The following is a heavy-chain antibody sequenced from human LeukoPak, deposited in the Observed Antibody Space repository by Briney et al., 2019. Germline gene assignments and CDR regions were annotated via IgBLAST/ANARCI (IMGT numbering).Heavy chain of an antibody. CDR3: ARDPYSGNYGNYYYYYMDV. J-gene: IGHJ6*03. CDR2: ITSSGAYI. CDR1: GFTFNYYN. D-gene: IGHD1-26*01. Sequence: GGSLRLSCAASGFTFNYYNMNWVRQAPGKALEWVSSITSSGAYIFYADSVRGRFTISRDNAKDSLYLQMNSLGPQDTAVYYCARDPYSGNYGNYYYYYMDVWGKGTTVTISS. V-gene: IGHV3-21*01.